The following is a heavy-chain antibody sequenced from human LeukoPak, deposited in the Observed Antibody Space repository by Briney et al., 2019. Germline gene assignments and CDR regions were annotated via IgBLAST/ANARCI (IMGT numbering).Heavy chain of an antibody. Sequence: PSETPSLTCTVSGGSICTYYWSWIRKPPGPGLECIGYIYCSGSTNYQPSLKSRVTMSADTSKNQFSLKLSSVTAADTAVYYCAREGVTHSWFDPWGQGTLVTVSS. J-gene: IGHJ5*02. CDR1: GGSICTYY. V-gene: IGHV4-59*01. D-gene: IGHD4-11*01. CDR3: AREGVTHSWFDP. CDR2: IYCSGST.